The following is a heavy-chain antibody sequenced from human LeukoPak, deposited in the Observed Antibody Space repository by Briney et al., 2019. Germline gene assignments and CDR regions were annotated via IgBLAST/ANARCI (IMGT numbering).Heavy chain of an antibody. D-gene: IGHD3-3*01. CDR1: GFTFSSYA. V-gene: IGHV3-23*01. J-gene: IGHJ4*02. CDR3: AKSDRRITIFGVVPTD. CDR2: ISGSGGST. Sequence: SGGSLRLSCAASGFTFSSYAMSWVRQAPGKGLEWVSAISGSGGSTYYADYVKGRFTISRDNSKNTLYLQMNSLRAEDTAVYYCAKSDRRITIFGVVPTDWGQGTLVTVSS.